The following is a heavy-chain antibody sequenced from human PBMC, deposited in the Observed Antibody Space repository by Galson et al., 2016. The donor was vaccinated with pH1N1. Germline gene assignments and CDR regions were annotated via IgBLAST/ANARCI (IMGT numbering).Heavy chain of an antibody. J-gene: IGHJ4*02. V-gene: IGHV5-51*01. Sequence: QSGAEVKKPGESLKISCEGFGYSLTNYWIVWVRQMPGKGLEWMGIIYLGDSHTRYSPSFQGQVTISADKSISTAYLERSSLKASDTATYYCASTRPEFRYFDWQKPHFFDYWGQGTLVTVSS. D-gene: IGHD3-9*01. CDR2: IYLGDSHT. CDR3: ASTRPEFRYFDWQKPHFFDY. CDR1: GYSLTNYW.